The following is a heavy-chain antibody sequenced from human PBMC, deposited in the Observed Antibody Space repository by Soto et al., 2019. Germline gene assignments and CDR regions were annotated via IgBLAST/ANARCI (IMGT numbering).Heavy chain of an antibody. CDR2: IIPILGIA. CDR3: ARDEYYDYVWGSYRQYYYSGMDV. D-gene: IGHD3-16*02. Sequence: SVKVSCKASGGTFSSYTISWVRQAPGQGLEWMGRIIPILGIANYAQKFQGRVTITADKSTSTAYMELSSLRSDDTAVYYCARDEYYDYVWGSYRQYYYSGMDVWGQGTTVTVSS. J-gene: IGHJ6*02. CDR1: GGTFSSYT. V-gene: IGHV1-69*04.